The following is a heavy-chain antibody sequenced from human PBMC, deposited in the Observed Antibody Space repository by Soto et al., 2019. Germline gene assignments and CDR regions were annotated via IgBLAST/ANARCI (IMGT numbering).Heavy chain of an antibody. D-gene: IGHD6-13*01. V-gene: IGHV1-3*01. J-gene: IGHJ5*02. CDR2: INAANGDT. CDR3: VRRHVSATGIDWFDP. Sequence: SVKVSCQASGYTFTSYGIHWVRQAPGQRLEWMGWINAANGDTKYSPKFQGRVTITRDTAASTAYMELSSLRSEDTAVYYCVRRHVSATGIDWFDPWGQGTLVTVSS. CDR1: GYTFTSYG.